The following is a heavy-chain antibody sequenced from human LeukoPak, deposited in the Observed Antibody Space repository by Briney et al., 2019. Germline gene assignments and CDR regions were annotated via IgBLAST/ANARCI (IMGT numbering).Heavy chain of an antibody. J-gene: IGHJ4*02. V-gene: IGHV3-74*01. Sequence: PGGSLRLSCAASGFTFRTYWMYWVRQAPGKGLVWVSGIKNDGSSTTYADSVKGRFTISRDNAKNTLYLQMNSLRDEDTAIYYCARGENYDLWTSSYHCFHYWGQGDLVTVSS. D-gene: IGHD3-3*01. CDR1: GFTFRTYW. CDR3: ARGENYDLWTSSYHCFHY. CDR2: IKNDGSST.